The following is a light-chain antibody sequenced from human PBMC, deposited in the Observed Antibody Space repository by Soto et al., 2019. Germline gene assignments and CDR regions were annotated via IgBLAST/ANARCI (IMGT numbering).Light chain of an antibody. CDR3: SSIAGNNNLV. Sequence: QSVLTQPPSASGSPGQSVTISCTGTSSDVGGYNYVSSYQQHPGKAPKIMISEVSKRPSGVPDRFSGSKSGNTASLTVSGHQAEDEADYYCSSIAGNNNLVIVGGTKVTVL. CDR1: SSDVGGYNY. CDR2: EVS. J-gene: IGLJ2*01. V-gene: IGLV2-8*01.